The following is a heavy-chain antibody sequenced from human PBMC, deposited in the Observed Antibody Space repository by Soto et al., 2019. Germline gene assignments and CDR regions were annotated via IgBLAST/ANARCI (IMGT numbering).Heavy chain of an antibody. CDR3: VRDDDGGWYGSGRLVGHDY. CDR2: IKTDGTET. J-gene: IGHJ4*02. Sequence: QLVESGGGLVQPGGSLRLSCEGSGFTFSYYWMSWVRQAPGKGLEWLANIKTDGTETYYVDSVRGRFHISRDNAKTLLFLQINNLRVEDTAVYYCVRDDDGGWYGSGRLVGHDYWGQGTLITVSS. CDR1: GFTFSYYW. V-gene: IGHV3-7*01. D-gene: IGHD3-10*01.